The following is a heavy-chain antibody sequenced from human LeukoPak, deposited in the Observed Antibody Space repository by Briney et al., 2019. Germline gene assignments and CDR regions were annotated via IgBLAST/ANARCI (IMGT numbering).Heavy chain of an antibody. V-gene: IGHV3-23*01. CDR2: ISGSGGST. CDR3: ATLGSRLLIPAAMKY. J-gene: IGHJ4*02. CDR1: GFTFSSYA. D-gene: IGHD2-2*01. Sequence: GGSLRLSCAASGFTFSSYAMSWVRQAPGKGLEWVSAISGSGGSTYYADSVKGRFTISRDNSKNTLYLQMNSLRAEDTAVYYRATLGSRLLIPAAMKYWGQGTLVTVSS.